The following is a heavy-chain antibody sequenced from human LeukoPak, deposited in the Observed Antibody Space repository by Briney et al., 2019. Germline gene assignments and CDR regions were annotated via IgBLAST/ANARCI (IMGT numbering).Heavy chain of an antibody. D-gene: IGHD2-2*02. CDR2: IYYSGST. Sequence: SETLSLTCTVSGGSISSYYWSWIRQPPGKGLEWIGYIYYSGSTNYNPSLKSRVTISVDTSKNQFSLKLSSVTAADTAVCYCARQGVYCSSTSCYTPDNWFDPWGQGTLVTVSS. V-gene: IGHV4-59*08. CDR1: GGSISSYY. CDR3: ARQGVYCSSTSCYTPDNWFDP. J-gene: IGHJ5*02.